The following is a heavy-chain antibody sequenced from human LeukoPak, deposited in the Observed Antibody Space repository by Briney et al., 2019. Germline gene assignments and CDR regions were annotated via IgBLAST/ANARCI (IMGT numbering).Heavy chain of an antibody. Sequence: PSETLSLTCTVSGYSISSGFYWGWIRQPPGKGLEWIGSIYHSGSTHYNSSLKSRVTISVDTSRNQLSLKLSSVTAADTAVYYCARGVGLTQGGTFDYWGQGTLVTVSS. CDR2: IYHSGST. CDR1: GYSISSGFY. V-gene: IGHV4-38-2*02. J-gene: IGHJ4*02. D-gene: IGHD1-1*01. CDR3: ARGVGLTQGGTFDY.